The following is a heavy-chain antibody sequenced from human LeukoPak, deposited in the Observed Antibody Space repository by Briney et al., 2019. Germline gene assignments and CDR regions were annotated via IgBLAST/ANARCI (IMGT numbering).Heavy chain of an antibody. CDR2: INHSGNT. V-gene: IGHV4-30-4*01. J-gene: IGHJ6*03. CDR3: ARERYYYYMDV. Sequence: SETLSLTCAVSGGSITSDYYYWRWLRQPPGTGLEWLGYINHSGNTYYNPSLKSRLIISVDTSKNQFSLKLTSVTAADTAVYYCARERYYYYMDVWGKGTTVTVSS. CDR1: GGSITSDYYY.